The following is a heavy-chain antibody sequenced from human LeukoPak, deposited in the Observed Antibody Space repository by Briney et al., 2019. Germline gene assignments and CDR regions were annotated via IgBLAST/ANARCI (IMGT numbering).Heavy chain of an antibody. Sequence: SETLSLTCTVSGGSISSSSYYWGWIRQPPGKGLEWIGSMYYSGSTYYNPSLKSRVTISVDTSKNQFSLKLSSVTAADAAVYYCARHRGYYYYYMDVWGKGTTVTISS. CDR1: GGSISSSSYY. CDR3: ARHRGYYYYYMDV. V-gene: IGHV4-39*01. CDR2: MYYSGST. J-gene: IGHJ6*03.